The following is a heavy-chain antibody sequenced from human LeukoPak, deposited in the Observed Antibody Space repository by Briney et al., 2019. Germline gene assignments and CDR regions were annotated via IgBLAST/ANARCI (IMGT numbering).Heavy chain of an antibody. Sequence: GASVKVSCKASGGTFSSYAISWVRQAPGQGLEWMGGIIPIFGTANYAQKFQGRVTITADKSTSTAYMELSSLRSEDTAVYYCASLSDTVTTVHFDYWGQGTLVTVSS. J-gene: IGHJ4*02. CDR3: ASLSDTVTTVHFDY. V-gene: IGHV1-69*06. D-gene: IGHD4-17*01. CDR1: GGTFSSYA. CDR2: IIPIFGTA.